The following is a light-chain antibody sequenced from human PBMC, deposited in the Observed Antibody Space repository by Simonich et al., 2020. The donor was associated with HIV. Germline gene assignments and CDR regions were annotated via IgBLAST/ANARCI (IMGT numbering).Light chain of an antibody. CDR1: QGISNS. CDR3: QQFFSTPWT. V-gene: IGKV1-NL1*01. CDR2: ASS. J-gene: IGKJ1*01. Sequence: DILMTQSPSSLPASVGDRVTITCRASQGISNSLAWYQQKPGKAHKLLLSASSRLESGVPSRFSGSGSGTDYTLTISSLQPEDFATYYCQQFFSTPWTFGQGTKVEIK.